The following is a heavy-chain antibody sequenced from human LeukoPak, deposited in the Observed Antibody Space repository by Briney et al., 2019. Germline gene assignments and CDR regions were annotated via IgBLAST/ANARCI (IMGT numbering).Heavy chain of an antibody. CDR2: INPSGGST. Sequence: ASVKVSCKASGYTFTSYYMHWVRQAPGQGLEWMGIINPSGGSTSYAQKFQGRVTMTRDTSTSTVYMELSSLRSEDTAVYYCARDLAASGGSHYDILTGSPRAYYYGMDVWGQGTLVTVSS. CDR1: GYTFTSYY. D-gene: IGHD3-9*01. J-gene: IGHJ6*02. V-gene: IGHV1-46*01. CDR3: ARDLAASGGSHYDILTGSPRAYYYGMDV.